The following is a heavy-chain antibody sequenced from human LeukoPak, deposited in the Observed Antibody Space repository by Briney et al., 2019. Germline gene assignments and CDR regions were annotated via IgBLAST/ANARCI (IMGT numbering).Heavy chain of an antibody. CDR2: ISSTSITM. V-gene: IGHV3-48*01. Sequence: GGSLRLSCAASGFTFNRNNMKWVRQAPGKGLEWVSYISSTSITMYYADSVKGRFTISRDNAKNSLYLQMNSLRADDTAVYYCARETILAVAGDFWGQGTLVTVSS. D-gene: IGHD6-19*01. J-gene: IGHJ4*02. CDR1: GFTFNRNN. CDR3: ARETILAVAGDF.